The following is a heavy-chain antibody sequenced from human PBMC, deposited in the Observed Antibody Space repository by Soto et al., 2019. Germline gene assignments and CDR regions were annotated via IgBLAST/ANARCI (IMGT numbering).Heavy chain of an antibody. CDR3: AKDLLRLGELSYFDY. CDR2: ISGSGGST. V-gene: IGHV3-23*01. Sequence: EVQLLESGGGLVQPGGSLRLSCAASGFTFSSYAMSWVRQAPGKGLEWVSAISGSGGSTYYADSVKGRFTISRDNSKNSLYLQMNSLRAEDTAVYYCAKDLLRLGELSYFDYWGQGTLVTVSS. J-gene: IGHJ4*02. CDR1: GFTFSSYA. D-gene: IGHD3-16*02.